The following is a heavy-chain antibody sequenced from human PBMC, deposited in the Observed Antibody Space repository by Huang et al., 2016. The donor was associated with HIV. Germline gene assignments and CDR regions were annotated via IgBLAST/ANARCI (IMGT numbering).Heavy chain of an antibody. CDR3: ARSEVLVTAVPFDH. Sequence: EVQLVQSEAEVKKPGESLKISCRGSGYSFTNYWIGWVRQRPGEGLEGMGVIYTADSDTRYSPSFQGQVTFSADKSTRTAYLQWSSLQASDTAIYYCARSEVLVTAVPFDHWGQGTLVTVSS. J-gene: IGHJ4*02. D-gene: IGHD2-21*02. CDR2: IYTADSDT. CDR1: GYSFTNYW. V-gene: IGHV5-51*03.